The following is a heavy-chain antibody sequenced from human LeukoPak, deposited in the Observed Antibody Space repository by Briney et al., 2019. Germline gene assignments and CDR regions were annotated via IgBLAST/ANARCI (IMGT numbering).Heavy chain of an antibody. D-gene: IGHD3-22*01. CDR3: ARDQEAYYYDSSAYNYFDY. V-gene: IGHV1-18*01. Sequence: ASVKVSCKASGYTLTSDGISWVRQAPGQGLEWMGWISGYNGNTNYAQKLQGRVTMTTDTSTSTAYMELRSLRSDDTAVYYCARDQEAYYYDSSAYNYFDYWGQGTLVTVSS. CDR1: GYTLTSDG. CDR2: ISGYNGNT. J-gene: IGHJ4*02.